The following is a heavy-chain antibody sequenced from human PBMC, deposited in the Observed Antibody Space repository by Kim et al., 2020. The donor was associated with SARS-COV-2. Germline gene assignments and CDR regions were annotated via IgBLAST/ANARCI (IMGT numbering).Heavy chain of an antibody. CDR2: IRSKANSYAT. CDR1: GFTFSGSA. D-gene: IGHD3-10*01. J-gene: IGHJ6*02. Sequence: GGSLRLSCAASGFTFSGSAMHWVRQASGKGLEWVGRIRSKANSYATAYAASVKGRFTISRDDSKNTAYLQMNSLKTEDTAVYYCTRALDGLWFGESNHYYGMDVWGQGTTVTVSS. V-gene: IGHV3-73*01. CDR3: TRALDGLWFGESNHYYGMDV.